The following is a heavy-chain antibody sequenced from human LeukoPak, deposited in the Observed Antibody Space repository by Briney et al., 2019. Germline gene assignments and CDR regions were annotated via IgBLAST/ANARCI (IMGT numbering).Heavy chain of an antibody. V-gene: IGHV3-23*01. CDR2: ISGSGGST. Sequence: PGGSLRLSCAASGFTFSSYAMGWVRQAPGKGLEWVSAISGSGGSTYYTASVKGRFTISRDNSKNTLYLQMNSLRAEDTAVYYCAKFLPTHIVVANYYFDYWGQGTLVTVSS. D-gene: IGHD2-21*01. CDR1: GFTFSSYA. CDR3: AKFLPTHIVVANYYFDY. J-gene: IGHJ4*02.